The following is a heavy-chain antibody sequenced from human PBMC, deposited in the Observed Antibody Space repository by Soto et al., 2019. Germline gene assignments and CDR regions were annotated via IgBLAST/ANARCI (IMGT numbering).Heavy chain of an antibody. Sequence: ASVKVSCKASGYTFTSYGISWVRQAPGQGLEWMGWISAYNGNTNYVQKLQGRVTMTTDTSTSTAYMELRSLRSDDTAVYYCARDTPFYDFWSGYYSFWFDPWGQGTLVTVSS. CDR3: ARDTPFYDFWSGYYSFWFDP. CDR1: GYTFTSYG. J-gene: IGHJ5*02. D-gene: IGHD3-3*01. CDR2: ISAYNGNT. V-gene: IGHV1-18*01.